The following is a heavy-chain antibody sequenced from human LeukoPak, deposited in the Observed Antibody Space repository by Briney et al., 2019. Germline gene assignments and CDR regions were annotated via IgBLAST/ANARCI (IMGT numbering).Heavy chain of an antibody. CDR3: ATPLKGVGGRDY. D-gene: IGHD1-26*01. CDR2: MNPNNGDT. Sequence: ASVKVSCKASGYMFIDYYIHWVRRAAGQGLAWMGWMNPNNGDTNYAQKFQGRVTMTRDTSISTAYMELSSLSSDDTAMYYCATPLKGVGGRDYWGQGTLVTVSS. J-gene: IGHJ4*02. CDR1: GYMFIDYY. V-gene: IGHV1-2*02.